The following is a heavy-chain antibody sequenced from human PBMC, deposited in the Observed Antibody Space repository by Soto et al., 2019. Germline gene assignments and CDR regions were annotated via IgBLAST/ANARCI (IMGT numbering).Heavy chain of an antibody. CDR1: VFTFSNAW. Sequence: GSLRLSCPASVFTFSNAWMSWVRQAPGKGLEWVGRIKSKTDGGTTDYAAPVKGRFTISRDDSKNTLYLQMNSLKTEDTAVYYCTTKGPYYYDSSGYYGAYWGQGTLVTVSS. D-gene: IGHD3-22*01. J-gene: IGHJ4*02. CDR3: TTKGPYYYDSSGYYGAY. V-gene: IGHV3-15*01. CDR2: IKSKTDGGTT.